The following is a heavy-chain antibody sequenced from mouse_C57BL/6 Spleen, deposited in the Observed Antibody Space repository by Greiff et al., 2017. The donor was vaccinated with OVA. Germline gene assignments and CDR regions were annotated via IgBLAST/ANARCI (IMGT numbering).Heavy chain of an antibody. J-gene: IGHJ2*01. CDR1: GYTFTSYW. V-gene: IGHV1-64*01. CDR3: ARQGYDYDGFPD. Sequence: QVQLKQPGAELVKPGASVKLSCKASGYTFTSYWMHWVKQRPGQGLEWIGMIHPNSGSTNYNEKFKSKATLTVDKSSSTAYMQLSSLTSEDSAVYYCARQGYDYDGFPDGGQGTTLTVAS. CDR2: IHPNSGST. D-gene: IGHD2-4*01.